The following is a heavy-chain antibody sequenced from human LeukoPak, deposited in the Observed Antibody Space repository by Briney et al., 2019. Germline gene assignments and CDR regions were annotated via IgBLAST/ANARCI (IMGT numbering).Heavy chain of an antibody. Sequence: PGGSLRLSCAASGFTFSSYWMHWVRQAPGKGLEWVSAISGSGGSTYYADSVKGRFTISRDSSKNTLYLQMNSLTAEDTAVYYCAGYNCSSTTCYTGGFDYWGQGTLVTVSS. V-gene: IGHV3-23*01. CDR3: AGYNCSSTTCYTGGFDY. CDR1: GFTFSSYW. J-gene: IGHJ4*02. D-gene: IGHD2-2*02. CDR2: ISGSGGST.